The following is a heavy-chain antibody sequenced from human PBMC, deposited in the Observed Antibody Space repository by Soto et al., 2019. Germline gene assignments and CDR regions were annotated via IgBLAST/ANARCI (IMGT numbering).Heavy chain of an antibody. CDR3: AREDCSGGSCYPGWLSGAFDI. CDR2: IYYSGST. V-gene: IGHV4-39*02. Sequence: SETLSLTCTVSGGSISSSSYYWGWIRQPPGKGLEWIGSIYYSGSTYYNPSLKSRVTISVDTSKNQFSLKLSSVTAADTAVYYCAREDCSGGSCYPGWLSGAFDIWGQGTMVTVS. CDR1: GGSISSSSYY. J-gene: IGHJ3*02. D-gene: IGHD2-15*01.